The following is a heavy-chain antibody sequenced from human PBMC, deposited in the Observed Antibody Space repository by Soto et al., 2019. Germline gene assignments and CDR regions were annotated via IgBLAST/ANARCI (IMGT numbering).Heavy chain of an antibody. CDR3: AKDSRIAVAGTSVY. CDR1: GFTFSNYA. CDR2: ISDSGDST. J-gene: IGHJ4*02. D-gene: IGHD6-19*01. V-gene: IGHV3-23*01. Sequence: EVQVLESGGGLVQPGGSLRLSCAASGFTFSNYAMSWVRQAPGKGLEWVSAISDSGDSTYYADSVKGRFTISRDNSKNTVHLQMNSLRAEDTAVYYCAKDSRIAVAGTSVYWGQGTQVTVSS.